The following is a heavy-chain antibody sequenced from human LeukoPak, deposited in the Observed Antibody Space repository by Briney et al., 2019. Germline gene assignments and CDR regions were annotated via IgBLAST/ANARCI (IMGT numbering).Heavy chain of an antibody. CDR3: AGLFRGSYARH. CDR1: GYSISSGYH. Sequence: SETLSLTCAVSGYSISSGYHWGWIRQSPGKGLEWIGSISHSGSTYYSPSLKSRVTISRDTSKNHFSLKLRSVTAADSAVYYCAGLFRGSYARHWGQGTLVTVSS. CDR2: ISHSGST. V-gene: IGHV4-38-2*01. J-gene: IGHJ1*01. D-gene: IGHD1-26*01.